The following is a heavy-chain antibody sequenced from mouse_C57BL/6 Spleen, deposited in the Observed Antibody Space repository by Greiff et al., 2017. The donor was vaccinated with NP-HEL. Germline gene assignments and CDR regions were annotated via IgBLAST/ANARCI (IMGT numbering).Heavy chain of an antibody. Sequence: VKLMESGPGLVAPSQSLSITCTVSGFSLTSYGVSWVRQPPGKGLEWLGVIWGDGSTNYHSALISRLSISKDNSKSQVFLKLNSLQTDDTATYYCAKTSTNIYDYDGGYYFDYWGQGTTLTVSS. CDR1: GFSLTSYG. J-gene: IGHJ2*01. CDR2: IWGDGST. D-gene: IGHD2-4*01. V-gene: IGHV2-3*01. CDR3: AKTSTNIYDYDGGYYFDY.